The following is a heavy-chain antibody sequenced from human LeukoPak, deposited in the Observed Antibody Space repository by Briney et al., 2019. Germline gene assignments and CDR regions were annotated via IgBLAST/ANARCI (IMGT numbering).Heavy chain of an antibody. V-gene: IGHV4-39*01. J-gene: IGHJ4*02. CDR3: VRPSSSGSYYY. CDR1: GDSISSSGHW. D-gene: IGHD1-26*01. Sequence: SETLSLTCTVSGDSISSSGHWWGWIRQPPGEGLEWIGSISYSGSPSYNPSLKSRVAISVDTSKNQLSLRLSSVTAADTAVYYCVRPSSSGSYYYWGQGTLVTVS. CDR2: ISYSGSP.